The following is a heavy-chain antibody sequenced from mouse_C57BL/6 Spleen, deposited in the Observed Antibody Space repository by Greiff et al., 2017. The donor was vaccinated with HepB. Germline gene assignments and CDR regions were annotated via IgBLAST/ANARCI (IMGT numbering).Heavy chain of an antibody. Sequence: EVKVVESGGGLVKPGGSLKLSCAASGFTFSDYGMHWVRQTPEKGLEWVAYISSGSSTIYYADTVKGRFTISRDNAKNTLFLQMTSLRSEDTAMYYCARSYKDYAMDYWGQGTSVTVSS. V-gene: IGHV5-17*01. CDR2: ISSGSSTI. CDR1: GFTFSDYG. D-gene: IGHD1-1*01. CDR3: ARSYKDYAMDY. J-gene: IGHJ4*01.